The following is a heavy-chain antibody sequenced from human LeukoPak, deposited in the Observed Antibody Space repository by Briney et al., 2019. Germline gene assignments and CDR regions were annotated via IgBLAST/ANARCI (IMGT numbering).Heavy chain of an antibody. CDR1: GSSFTTYW. Sequence: GESLQISCRGSGSSFTTYWIGWVRQMPGKGLEWMGIIYPGDSDTRYSPSFQGQVTMSADKSINTAYLQWSRLKASDTAMYYCARRQGCSSTSCPPDSWGQGTLVTVSS. V-gene: IGHV5-51*01. J-gene: IGHJ4*02. CDR3: ARRQGCSSTSCPPDS. CDR2: IYPGDSDT. D-gene: IGHD2-2*01.